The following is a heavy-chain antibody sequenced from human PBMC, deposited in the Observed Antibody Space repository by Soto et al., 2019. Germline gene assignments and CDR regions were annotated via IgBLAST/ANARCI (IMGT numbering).Heavy chain of an antibody. J-gene: IGHJ4*02. CDR1: GDSPSSGGHY. V-gene: IGHV4-31*03. Sequence: SETLSLTCTVSGDSPSSGGHYWSWIRQHPGKGLEWIGHIYDSVNTYYSPSLRSRVTISADMSKNQFSLNLRSVTAADTAVYYCARVDHRGYFAILTDYWGQGTLVTVSS. D-gene: IGHD3-9*01. CDR3: ARVDHRGYFAILTDY. CDR2: IYDSVNT.